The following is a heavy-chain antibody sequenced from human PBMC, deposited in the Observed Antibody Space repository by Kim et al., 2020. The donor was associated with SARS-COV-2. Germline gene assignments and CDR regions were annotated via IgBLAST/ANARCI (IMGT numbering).Heavy chain of an antibody. CDR1: GFTFSSYS. V-gene: IGHV3-21*01. CDR2: ISSSSSYI. J-gene: IGHJ2*01. Sequence: GGSLRLSCAASGFTFSSYSMNWVRQAPGKGLEWVSSISSSSSYIYYADSVKGRFTISRDNAKNSLYLQMNSLRAEDTAVYYCARERVEWELPVDFDHWGRGTLVTVSS. D-gene: IGHD1-26*01. CDR3: ARERVEWELPVDFDH.